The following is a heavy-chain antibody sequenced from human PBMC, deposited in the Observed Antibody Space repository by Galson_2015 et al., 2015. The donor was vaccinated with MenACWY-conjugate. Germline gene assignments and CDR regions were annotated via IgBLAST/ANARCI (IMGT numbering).Heavy chain of an antibody. J-gene: IGHJ1*01. CDR3: ATSPLFEDRTVLPAATWYFQR. V-gene: IGHV1-69*06. CDR1: GGTFSRHA. Sequence: SVKVSCKASGGTFSRHAISWARQAPGQGLEWMGGIIPPYDTTKYAQKIQGRVTLTAAKSTSTAYMELPRLRSADTAVYYCATSPLFEDRTVLPAATWYFQRWGQGTLVTVSP. CDR2: IIPPYDTT. D-gene: IGHD2-2*01.